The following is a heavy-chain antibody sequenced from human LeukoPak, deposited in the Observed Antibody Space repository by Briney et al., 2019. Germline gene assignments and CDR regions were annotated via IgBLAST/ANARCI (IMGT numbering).Heavy chain of an antibody. D-gene: IGHD1-26*01. J-gene: IGHJ3*02. V-gene: IGHV4-4*07. CDR3: ARDYYPVAFDI. Sequence: SETLSLTCTVSGGSISSYYWSWIRQPAGKGLEWIGRIYTSGSTNYNPSLKSRVTISIDTSKNQFSLKLSSVTAADTAVYYCARDYYPVAFDIWGQGTMVTVSS. CDR2: IYTSGST. CDR1: GGSISSYY.